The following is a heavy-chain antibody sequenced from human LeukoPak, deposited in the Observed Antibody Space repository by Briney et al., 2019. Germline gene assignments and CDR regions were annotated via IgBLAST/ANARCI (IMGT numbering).Heavy chain of an antibody. CDR3: VRGRYSSSAAVY. CDR2: MNPNSGNT. J-gene: IGHJ4*02. Sequence: ASVKVSCKASGYTFTSYDINWLRQATGQGLEWMGWMNPNSGNTGYAQKFQGRVTMTRNTSISTAYMELSSLRSEDTAVYYCVRGRYSSSAAVYWGQGTLVTVSS. V-gene: IGHV1-8*01. D-gene: IGHD6-13*01. CDR1: GYTFTSYD.